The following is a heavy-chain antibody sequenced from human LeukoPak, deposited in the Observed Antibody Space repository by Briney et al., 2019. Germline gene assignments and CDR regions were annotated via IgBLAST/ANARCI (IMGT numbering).Heavy chain of an antibody. CDR1: GFTFSSYW. J-gene: IGHJ3*01. Sequence: GGSLRLSCAASGFTFSSYWMSWVRQAPGKGLEWVAHIKQDGSEKNYVDSVEGRFTISGDNAKNSVYLQMNSLRAEDTAVYYCARVWSAFDVWGQGTMVTVSS. D-gene: IGHD3-3*01. CDR2: IKQDGSEK. CDR3: ARVWSAFDV. V-gene: IGHV3-7*04.